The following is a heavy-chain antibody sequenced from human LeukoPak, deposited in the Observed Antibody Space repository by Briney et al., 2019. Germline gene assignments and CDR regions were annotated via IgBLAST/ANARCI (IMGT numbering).Heavy chain of an antibody. J-gene: IGHJ6*02. CDR2: ISAYNGNT. V-gene: IGHV1-18*01. D-gene: IGHD3-10*01. CDR1: GYTFTSYG. CDR3: ARVSLTMVRGVLTYYYYGMDV. Sequence: ASVKVSCKASGYTFTSYGISWVRQAPGQGLEWMGWISAYNGNTNYAQKLQGRVTMTTDTSTSTAYMELRSLRSDDTAVYYCARVSLTMVRGVLTYYYYGMDVWGQGTTVTVSS.